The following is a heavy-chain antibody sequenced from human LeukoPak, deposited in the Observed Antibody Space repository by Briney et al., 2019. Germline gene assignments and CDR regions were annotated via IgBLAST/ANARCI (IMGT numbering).Heavy chain of an antibody. V-gene: IGHV1-2*02. Sequence: GASVKVSCKASGYTFTSYGISWVRQAPGQGLEWMGWINPNSGGTNYAQKFQGRVTMTRDTPISTAYMELSRLRSDDTAVYYYARDLHPARPYYFDYWGQGTLVTVSS. CDR1: GYTFTSYG. CDR2: INPNSGGT. CDR3: ARDLHPARPYYFDY. D-gene: IGHD6-6*01. J-gene: IGHJ4*02.